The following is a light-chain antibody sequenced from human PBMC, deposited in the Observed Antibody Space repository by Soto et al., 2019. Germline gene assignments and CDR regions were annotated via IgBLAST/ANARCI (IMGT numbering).Light chain of an antibody. CDR3: QQRSNWPRT. CDR1: QSVSSN. CDR2: DAS. Sequence: EIVMTQSPATLSVSPGERATFSCRASQSVSSNLAWYQQKPGQAPRLLIYDASNRATGIPARFSGSGSGTDFTLTISSLEPEDFAVYYCQQRSNWPRTFGQGTRLEIK. J-gene: IGKJ5*01. V-gene: IGKV3-11*01.